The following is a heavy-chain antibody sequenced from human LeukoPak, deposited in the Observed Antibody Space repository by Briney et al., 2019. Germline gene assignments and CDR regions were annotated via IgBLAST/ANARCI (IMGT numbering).Heavy chain of an antibody. J-gene: IGHJ4*02. Sequence: GGSLRLSCAASGFTFSNYNMNWVRQAPGKGLEWVSSITTSSSYIYYADSVKGRFTISRDNAKNSLYLQIRRLRVDETAEYYCAREYRSSWSDYWGQGTLVTVSS. CDR2: ITTSSSYI. CDR3: AREYRSSWSDY. V-gene: IGHV3-21*01. D-gene: IGHD6-13*01. CDR1: GFTFSNYN.